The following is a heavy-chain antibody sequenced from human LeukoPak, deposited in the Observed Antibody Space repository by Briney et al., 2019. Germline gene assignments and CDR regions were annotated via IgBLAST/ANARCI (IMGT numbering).Heavy chain of an antibody. V-gene: IGHV4-39*07. D-gene: IGHD2-2*01. CDR2: IYYSGST. Sequence: SETLSLTCTVSGGSISSSSYYWGWIRQPPGKGLEWIGSIYYSGSTYYNPSLKSRVTISVDTSKNQFSLKLSSVTAADTAVYYCARDREVPAAKNHGFDPWGQGTLVTVSS. J-gene: IGHJ5*02. CDR3: ARDREVPAAKNHGFDP. CDR1: GGSISSSSYY.